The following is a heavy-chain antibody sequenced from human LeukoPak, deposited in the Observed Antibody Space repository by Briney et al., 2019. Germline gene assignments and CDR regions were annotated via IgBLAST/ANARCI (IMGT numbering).Heavy chain of an antibody. CDR2: ISWNSGSI. J-gene: IGHJ2*01. CDR1: GFTFDDYA. CDR3: VKDIAAAGTGWYFDL. D-gene: IGHD6-13*01. V-gene: IGHV3-9*01. Sequence: SGGSLRLSCAASGFTFDDYAMHWVRQAPGKGLEWVSGISWNSGSIGYADSVKGRFTISRDNAKNSLYLQMNSLRAEDTALYYCVKDIAAAGTGWYFDLWGRGTLVTVPS.